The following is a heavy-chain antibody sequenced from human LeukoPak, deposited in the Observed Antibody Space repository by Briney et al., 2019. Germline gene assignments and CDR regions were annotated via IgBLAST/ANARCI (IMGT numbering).Heavy chain of an antibody. CDR1: GFTFSSYS. Sequence: GGSLRLSCAASGFTFSSYSMNWVRQAPGKGLEWGSYISGSSSTIYYADSVKGRFTISRDNGKNTLYLQMNSLGAEDTAVYYCARGSTYYDSSGQVPFDYRGQGTLDTVSS. V-gene: IGHV3-48*01. CDR3: ARGSTYYDSSGQVPFDY. J-gene: IGHJ4*02. D-gene: IGHD3-22*01. CDR2: ISGSSSTI.